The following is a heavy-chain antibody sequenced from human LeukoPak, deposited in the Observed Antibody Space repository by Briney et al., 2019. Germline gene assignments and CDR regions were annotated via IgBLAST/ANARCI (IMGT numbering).Heavy chain of an antibody. CDR3: AREWDSSGYFSN. Sequence: GGSLRLSCSASGFSFNNYAMSWIRQAPGKGLTWVSLVSPAYGRTYYADSVKGRFTISRDNSNNMLSLYMSSLRADDTAVYYCAREWDSSGYFSNWGQGTLVTVSS. J-gene: IGHJ4*02. CDR1: GFSFNNYA. CDR2: VSPAYGRT. V-gene: IGHV3-23*01. D-gene: IGHD3-22*01.